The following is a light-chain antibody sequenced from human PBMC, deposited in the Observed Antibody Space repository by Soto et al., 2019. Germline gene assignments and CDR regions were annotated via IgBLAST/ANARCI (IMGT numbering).Light chain of an antibody. Sequence: EIVLTQSPATVSLSPGEIATLSCRASQIVSRHLAGYQQKPGQAPSLLIYDISNRDTGVPARFSGSGSGTDFTLTISSLEPEDSAVYYCQQRNNWPRNTFGQGTKLEIK. J-gene: IGKJ2*01. CDR3: QQRNNWPRNT. CDR1: QIVSRH. V-gene: IGKV3-11*01. CDR2: DIS.